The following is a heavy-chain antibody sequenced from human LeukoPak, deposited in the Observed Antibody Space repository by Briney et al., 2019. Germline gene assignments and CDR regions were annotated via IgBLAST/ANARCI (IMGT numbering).Heavy chain of an antibody. V-gene: IGHV4-59*01. CDR1: GGSFSGYY. CDR2: IYYSGNT. CDR3: ARLVRDGYKFDY. D-gene: IGHD5-24*01. Sequence: SSETLSLTCAVYGGSFSGYYWSWIRQPPGKALEWIGYIYYSGNTNYNPSLKSRVTISVDTSKNQFSLKLSSVTAADTAVYYCARLVRDGYKFDYWGQGTLVTVSS. J-gene: IGHJ4*02.